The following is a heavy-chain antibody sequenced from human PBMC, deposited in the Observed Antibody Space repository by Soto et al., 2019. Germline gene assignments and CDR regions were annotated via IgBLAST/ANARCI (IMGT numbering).Heavy chain of an antibody. CDR3: ARGWGYDSSGYYFNWFDP. V-gene: IGHV4-59*01. CDR2: IYYSGST. J-gene: IGHJ5*02. Sequence: ETLSLTCTVSGGSISSYYWSWIRQPPGKGLEWIGYIYYSGSTNYNPSLKSRVTISVDTSKNQFSLKLSSVTAADTAVYYCARGWGYDSSGYYFNWFDPWGQGTLVTVSS. CDR1: GGSISSYY. D-gene: IGHD3-22*01.